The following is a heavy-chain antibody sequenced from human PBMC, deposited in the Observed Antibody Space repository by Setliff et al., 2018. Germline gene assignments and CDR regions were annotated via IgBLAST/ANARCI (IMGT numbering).Heavy chain of an antibody. J-gene: IGHJ4*02. Sequence: RLSCAASGFTFSSYAMSWVRQAPGKGLEWVSSVGVSGASSYYADSVKGRFTISRDNSKNTLYLQMNSLRAEDTAVYFCAAGTYSSGYWGQGTLVTVSS. D-gene: IGHD3-10*01. CDR3: AAGTYSSGY. CDR1: GFTFSSYA. CDR2: VGVSGASS. V-gene: IGHV3-23*01.